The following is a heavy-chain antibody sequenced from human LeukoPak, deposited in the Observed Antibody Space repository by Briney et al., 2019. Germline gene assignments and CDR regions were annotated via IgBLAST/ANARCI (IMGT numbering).Heavy chain of an antibody. V-gene: IGHV3-11*01. CDR2: LSSSGSTI. J-gene: IGHJ6*02. Sequence: GGSLRLSCAACGFILSDYYMSGLRQAPGKGLEWVSYLSSSGSTIYYADSVKGRFTISRDNAKNSLYLQMNSLRAEDTAVYYCARGCSGGSCLYYYYYGMDVWGQGTTVTVSS. D-gene: IGHD2-15*01. CDR3: ARGCSGGSCLYYYYYGMDV. CDR1: GFILSDYY.